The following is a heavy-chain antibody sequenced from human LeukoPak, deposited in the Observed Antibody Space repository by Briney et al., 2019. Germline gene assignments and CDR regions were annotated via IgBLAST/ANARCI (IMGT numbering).Heavy chain of an antibody. J-gene: IGHJ3*02. CDR1: GFAFSTYG. CDR3: PRGFSYGYAFDI. D-gene: IGHD5-18*01. CDR2: ISYDGSNK. Sequence: GGTLRLSCAASGFAFSTYGMHWVRQAPGKGLEWVAIISYDGSNKYYADSVRGRFTISRDNSKNTLYLQMNSLRAEDTAVYYCPRGFSYGYAFDIWGQGTMVSVSP. V-gene: IGHV3-30*03.